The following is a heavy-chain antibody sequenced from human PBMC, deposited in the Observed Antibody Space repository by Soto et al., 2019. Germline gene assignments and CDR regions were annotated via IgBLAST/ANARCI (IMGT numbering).Heavy chain of an antibody. CDR2: ITPFNGNT. CDR1: GYTFTYRH. J-gene: IGHJ3*02. V-gene: IGHV1-45*02. D-gene: IGHD3-10*01. Sequence: QMQLVQSGAEVQTTGSSVKISCRASGYTFTYRHLHWLRQAPGQALEWMGWITPFNGNTNYAQKFHGSVLLNRDAFMSTVYLELRSLRSEDTAMYYCANLASGSDSFDIWGQGTMVTVSS. CDR3: ANLASGSDSFDI.